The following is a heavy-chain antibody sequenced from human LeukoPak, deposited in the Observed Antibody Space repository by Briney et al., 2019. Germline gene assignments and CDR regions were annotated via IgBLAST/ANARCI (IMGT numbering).Heavy chain of an antibody. J-gene: IGHJ6*03. CDR1: GGSMNINNYY. Sequence: PSETLSLTCTVFGGSMNINNYYWAWIRQPPGKGLEWIGSIYYTGTTYYNPSLNYRVTISVDTSKNQFSLRLTSVTAADTAVYYCARAVVVRNRRYYYYYYMDVWGKGTTVIVSS. D-gene: IGHD2-15*01. CDR2: IYYTGTT. V-gene: IGHV4-39*01. CDR3: ARAVVVRNRRYYYYYYMDV.